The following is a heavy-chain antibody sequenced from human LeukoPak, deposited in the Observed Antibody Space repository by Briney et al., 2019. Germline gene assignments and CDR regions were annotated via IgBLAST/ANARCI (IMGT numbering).Heavy chain of an antibody. CDR3: AREGITMVRGVYVVTATFDY. CDR1: GYTFTSYA. J-gene: IGHJ4*02. D-gene: IGHD3-10*01. V-gene: IGHV1-3*01. Sequence: ASVKVSCKASGYTFTSYAMHWVRQAPGQRLEWMGWINAGNGNTKYSQKFQGRVTITRDTSASTAYMELSSLRSEDTAVYYCAREGITMVRGVYVVTATFDYWGQGTLVTVSS. CDR2: INAGNGNT.